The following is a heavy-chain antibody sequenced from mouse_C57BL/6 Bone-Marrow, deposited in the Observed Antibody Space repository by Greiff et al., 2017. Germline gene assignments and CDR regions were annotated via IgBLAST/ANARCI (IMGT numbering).Heavy chain of an antibody. CDR2: IDPETGGT. Sequence: VQLQQSGAELVRPGASVTLSCKASGYTFTDYEMHWVKQTPVHGLEWIGAIDPETGGTAYNQKFKGKAILTADKSSSTAYMELRSLTSEDSAVYYCTRRRGVYYGSSYYAMDYRGQGTSVTVSS. CDR1: GYTFTDYE. D-gene: IGHD1-1*01. V-gene: IGHV1-15*01. J-gene: IGHJ4*01. CDR3: TRRRGVYYGSSYYAMDY.